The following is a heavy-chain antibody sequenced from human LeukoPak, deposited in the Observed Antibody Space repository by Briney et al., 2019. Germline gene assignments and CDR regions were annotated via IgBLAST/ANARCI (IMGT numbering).Heavy chain of an antibody. CDR3: ARHASGSSWFSYFDY. J-gene: IGHJ4*02. D-gene: IGHD6-13*01. CDR2: IYYSGST. CDR1: GGSISSYY. Sequence: SETLSLTCTVSGGSISSYYWSWIRRPPGKGLEWIGYIYYSGSTNYNPSLKSRVTISLDTSKNQFSLKLSSVTAADTAVYYCARHASGSSWFSYFDYWGQGTLVTVSS. V-gene: IGHV4-59*08.